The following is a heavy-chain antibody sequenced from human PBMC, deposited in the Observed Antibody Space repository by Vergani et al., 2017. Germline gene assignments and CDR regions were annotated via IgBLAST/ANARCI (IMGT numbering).Heavy chain of an antibody. CDR1: GYTFTSYA. Sequence: QVQLVQSGSELKKPGASVKVSCKASGYTFTSYAMNWVRQAPGQGLEWMGWINTNTGNPTYAHGFTGRFVFSLDTSVSSAYLQISSLKAEDTAVYYCARDREAWAYYDFIFAAIDAFDIWGQGTMVTVSS. CDR3: ARDREAWAYYDFIFAAIDAFDI. J-gene: IGHJ3*02. V-gene: IGHV7-4-1*02. CDR2: INTNTGNP. D-gene: IGHD3-3*01.